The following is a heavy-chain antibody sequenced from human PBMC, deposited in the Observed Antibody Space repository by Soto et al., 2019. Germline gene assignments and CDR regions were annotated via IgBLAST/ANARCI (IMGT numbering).Heavy chain of an antibody. CDR3: AKLRPPLYGAAFQH. Sequence: GESLKISCEASGFTFSRHEMNWVRQAPGKGLEWVSYITSSGSTKYYADSVKGRFTISRDNSKNTLYLQMNSLRAEDTAVYYCAKLRPPLYGAAFQHWGQGXLVTVYS. J-gene: IGHJ1*01. CDR1: GFTFSRHE. V-gene: IGHV3-48*03. CDR2: ITSSGSTK. D-gene: IGHD4-17*01.